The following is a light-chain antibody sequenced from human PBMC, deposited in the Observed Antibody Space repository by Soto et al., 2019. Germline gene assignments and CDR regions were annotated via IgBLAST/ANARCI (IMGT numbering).Light chain of an antibody. V-gene: IGLV2-8*01. J-gene: IGLJ1*01. Sequence: QSALTQSPSASGSPGQSVTISCTGTSSDIGGYDSVSWYQQHPGKAPKVMIYDVSTRPSGVPDRFSGSKSGNTASLTVSALQAEDEADYYCSSYTDRNNLVFGTGTKVTVL. CDR1: SSDIGGYDS. CDR2: DVS. CDR3: SSYTDRNNLV.